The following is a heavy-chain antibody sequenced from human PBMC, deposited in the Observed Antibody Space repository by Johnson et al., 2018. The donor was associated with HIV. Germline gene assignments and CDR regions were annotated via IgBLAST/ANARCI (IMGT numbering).Heavy chain of an antibody. V-gene: IGHV3-30*02. Sequence: QMQLVESGGGVVQPGRSLRLSCAASGFTFSSYGMHWVRQAPGKGLDWVAFIRYDGSNKYYADSVKGRFTISRDNSKNTLYLQRNSLRAEDTAVYYCAKLVAGWGADAFEIWGQGTRVTVSS. J-gene: IGHJ3*02. CDR2: IRYDGSNK. D-gene: IGHD3-16*01. CDR3: AKLVAGWGADAFEI. CDR1: GFTFSSYG.